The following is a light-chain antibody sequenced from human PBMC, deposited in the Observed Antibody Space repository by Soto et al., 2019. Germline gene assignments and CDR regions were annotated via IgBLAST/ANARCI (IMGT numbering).Light chain of an antibody. V-gene: IGKV3-11*01. CDR3: QQRSNWPYLT. Sequence: EIVLTQSPDTLSLSPGERATLSCRASQSVSGYLGWYKQKPGQAPRLLIYDASNRAYGVPARFRGSGSVTNFTLTIASLEPEDFAVYYCQQRSNWPYLTFGGGTRV. CDR1: QSVSGY. J-gene: IGKJ4*01. CDR2: DAS.